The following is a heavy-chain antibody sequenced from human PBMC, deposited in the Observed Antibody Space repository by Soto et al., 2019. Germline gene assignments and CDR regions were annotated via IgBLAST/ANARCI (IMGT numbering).Heavy chain of an antibody. CDR1: GFTFSSYW. V-gene: IGHV3-74*01. Sequence: EVRLVESGGGLVQPGGSLRLSCAASGFTFSSYWMHWVRQAPGKGLVWVSRINSDGSSTSYADSVKGRFTISRDNAKNTLYLQMNRLRAEDTAVYYCARGDEWAAWNDYYGMDVWGQGTTVTVSS. CDR3: ARGDEWAAWNDYYGMDV. J-gene: IGHJ6*02. D-gene: IGHD1-1*01. CDR2: INSDGSST.